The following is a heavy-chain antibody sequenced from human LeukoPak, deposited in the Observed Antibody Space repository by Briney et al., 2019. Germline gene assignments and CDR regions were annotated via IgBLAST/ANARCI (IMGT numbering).Heavy chain of an antibody. CDR2: ISGNGDST. V-gene: IGHV3-23*01. CDR3: AKYYYDSSGYYDAAPLDS. CDR1: GFTFTSHA. D-gene: IGHD3-22*01. J-gene: IGHJ4*02. Sequence: GGSLRLSYAASGFTFTSHAMSWVRQAPGKGLEWVSTISGNGDSTFYADSVKGRFTISRDNSKNTLYPQMISLRAEDTAVYSCAKYYYDSSGYYDAAPLDSWGQGTLVTVFS.